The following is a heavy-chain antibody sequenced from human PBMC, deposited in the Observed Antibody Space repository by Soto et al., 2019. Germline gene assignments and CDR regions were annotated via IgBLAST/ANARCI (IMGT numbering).Heavy chain of an antibody. J-gene: IGHJ6*02. Sequence: EVQLVESGGGLVKPGGSLRLSCAASGFTFSNAWMHWVRQAPGKGLEWVGRIKSKTDGGTTDYAAPVKGRFTISRDDSKNTLYLQMNSLRAEDTAVYYCARDLVVAATYYYYYGMDVWGQGTTVTVSS. D-gene: IGHD2-15*01. V-gene: IGHV3-15*01. CDR1: GFTFSNAW. CDR3: ARDLVVAATYYYYYGMDV. CDR2: IKSKTDGGTT.